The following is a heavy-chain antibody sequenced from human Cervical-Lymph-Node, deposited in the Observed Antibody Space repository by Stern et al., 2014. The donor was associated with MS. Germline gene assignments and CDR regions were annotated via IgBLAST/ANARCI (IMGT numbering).Heavy chain of an antibody. D-gene: IGHD6-6*01. CDR3: ARDSWQLPPHVGGMDV. CDR1: GGSIYTASYY. CDR2: IYYTGSA. Sequence: QVQLQESGPGLVKPSQTLSLTCTVSGGSIYTASYYWTWIRQHPGKGLEWIGFIYYTGSAYYNPSLKSRVTISVDTSKNQFSLRLTSVTAADTAVYFCARDSWQLPPHVGGMDVWGQGTTVSVSS. V-gene: IGHV4-31*03. J-gene: IGHJ6*02.